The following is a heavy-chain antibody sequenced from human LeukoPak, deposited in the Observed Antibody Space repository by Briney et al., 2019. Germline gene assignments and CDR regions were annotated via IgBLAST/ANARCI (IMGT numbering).Heavy chain of an antibody. Sequence: PSETLSLTCAVYVGSFSGYSWSWIRQPPGKGLEWIGEINHSGSTNYNPSLKSRVTISVDTSKKQFSLKLNSVTAADTAVYYCASAGQPRYYYYYMDVWGKGTTVTISS. V-gene: IGHV4-34*01. CDR3: ASAGQPRYYYYYMDV. CDR1: VGSFSGYS. J-gene: IGHJ6*03. D-gene: IGHD6-6*01. CDR2: INHSGST.